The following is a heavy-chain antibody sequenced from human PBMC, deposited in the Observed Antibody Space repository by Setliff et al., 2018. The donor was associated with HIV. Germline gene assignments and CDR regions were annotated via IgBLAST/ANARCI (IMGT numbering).Heavy chain of an antibody. V-gene: IGHV4-39*01. CDR1: GDSIFTSTYY. CDR3: ARGLSFYDPGGFDY. Sequence: SETLSLTCSVSGDSIFTSTYYWGWIRQPPGKRLEWIGSIYYSGNTYYNPSLKSRVTISVDTSKNQFFLNLSSVTATDSAVYYCARGLSFYDPGGFDYWGQGTLVTVSS. CDR2: IYYSGNT. J-gene: IGHJ4*02. D-gene: IGHD3-22*01.